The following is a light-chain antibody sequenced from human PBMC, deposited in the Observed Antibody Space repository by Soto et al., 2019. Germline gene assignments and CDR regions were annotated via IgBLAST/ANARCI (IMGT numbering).Light chain of an antibody. J-gene: IGLJ2*01. V-gene: IGLV1-40*01. Sequence: QSVLTQPPSVSGAPGQRVTISCTGSSSNIGAGYDVHWYQQLPGTAPKLLIYGNNNRPSGVPDRFSGSKSGTSASLAITGLQAEDEADYYCESHDSSLSGSVFGGGTKLTV. CDR3: ESHDSSLSGSV. CDR1: SSNIGAGYD. CDR2: GNN.